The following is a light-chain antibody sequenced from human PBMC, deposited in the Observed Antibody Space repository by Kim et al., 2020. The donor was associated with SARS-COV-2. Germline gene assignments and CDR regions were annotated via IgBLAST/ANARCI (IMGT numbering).Light chain of an antibody. CDR2: GAS. CDR3: QQYYLWPRK. Sequence: EIVMTQSPAALSVSPGEGVTLSCRASQRINNNLAWYHQKPGQAPRLLIYGASTRATGIPARFSGSGSGTDFTLTISSLQPEDSAVYYCQQYYLWPRKFGVGTKVDIK. CDR1: QRINNN. V-gene: IGKV3-15*01. J-gene: IGKJ4*02.